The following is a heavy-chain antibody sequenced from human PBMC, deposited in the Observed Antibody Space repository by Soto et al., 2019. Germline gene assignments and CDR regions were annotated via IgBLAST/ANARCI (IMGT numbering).Heavy chain of an antibody. J-gene: IGHJ4*02. CDR3: AKGVEGYVVSSFDS. CDR2: ITSSGSST. V-gene: IGHV3-23*01. D-gene: IGHD5-12*01. Sequence: EVQLLESGGGGVQPGGSLRLSCAASGFIFSDYAMTWVRQTPGKGLEWVSAITSSGSSTYFADSLKGRITISIDNSKNTLSLQMDSLRVEDTAIYYCAKGVEGYVVSSFDSWGQGALVTVSS. CDR1: GFIFSDYA.